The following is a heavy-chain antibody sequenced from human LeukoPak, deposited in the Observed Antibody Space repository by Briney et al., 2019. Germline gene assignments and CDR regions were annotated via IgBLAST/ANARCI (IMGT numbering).Heavy chain of an antibody. D-gene: IGHD4-11*01. V-gene: IGHV4-39*07. J-gene: IGHJ6*03. Sequence: SETLSLTCTVSGGSISSSSYYWGWLRQPPGRGLEWIGSIYYSGTPYYNPSLKSRVTISVDTSKHLFSLKLSSVAAADTAVQYCASKDYTSNMDVWGKGTPVTVSS. CDR1: GGSISSSSYY. CDR2: IYYSGTP. CDR3: ASKDYTSNMDV.